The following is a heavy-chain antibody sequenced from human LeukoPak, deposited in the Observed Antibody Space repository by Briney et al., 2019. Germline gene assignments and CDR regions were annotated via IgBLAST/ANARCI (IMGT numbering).Heavy chain of an antibody. J-gene: IGHJ4*02. D-gene: IGHD3-22*01. V-gene: IGHV2-5*02. CDR3: AHRKNYYDSSVFDN. CDR1: GFSLNTRGVG. CDR2: IYWDDDR. Sequence: SGPTLVNPTQTLTLTCTFSGFSLNTRGVGVGWIRQPPRRALEWLALIYWDDDRRYSPSLKGRLTITKDTSKNQVVLTMTNMDPVDTATYFCAHRKNYYDSSVFDNWGQGTLVTVSS.